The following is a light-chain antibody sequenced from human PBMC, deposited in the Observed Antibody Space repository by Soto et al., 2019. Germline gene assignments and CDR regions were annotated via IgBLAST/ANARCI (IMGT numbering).Light chain of an antibody. CDR2: EVS. J-gene: IGLJ1*01. V-gene: IGLV2-14*01. Sequence: QAVLTHPASVSGSPGQSITISCTGTSSDVGTYNYVSWYQHHPGKAPKLIIYEVSNRPSGVSNLFSGSKSVSTASLTISGLQAEDEADYHCTSHTRDTALVFGTGTKVTV. CDR1: SSDVGTYNY. CDR3: TSHTRDTALV.